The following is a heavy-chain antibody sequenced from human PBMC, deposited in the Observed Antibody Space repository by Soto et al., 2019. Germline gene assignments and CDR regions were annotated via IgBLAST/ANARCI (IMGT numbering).Heavy chain of an antibody. V-gene: IGHV3-64D*06. CDR1: GFTFSHYA. Sequence: GGSRRRSWSGSGFTFSHYAIHGVRQAPGKGLQYISAISGNGGSTYYADSVKGRFTISRDNSKNTLYLQMSSVRPEDTAVYFCLRDPSGNWLQSTYYYGLDVWGQGTTVTVSS. D-gene: IGHD3-10*01. J-gene: IGHJ6*02. CDR3: LRDPSGNWLQSTYYYGLDV. CDR2: ISGNGGST.